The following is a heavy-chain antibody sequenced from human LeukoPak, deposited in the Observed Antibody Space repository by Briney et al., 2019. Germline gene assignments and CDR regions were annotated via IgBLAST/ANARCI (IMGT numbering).Heavy chain of an antibody. Sequence: SSETLSLTCTVSGGSISSGVYYWSWIRQHPGKGLEWIGYIYYSGSTYSNPSLKSRLTMSVDISKNQFSLKLSSVTAADTAAYYCARGVKGLRGAFDIWGQGTMVTVSS. CDR3: ARGVKGLRGAFDI. D-gene: IGHD3-10*01. CDR1: GGSISSGVYY. CDR2: IYYSGST. V-gene: IGHV4-31*03. J-gene: IGHJ3*02.